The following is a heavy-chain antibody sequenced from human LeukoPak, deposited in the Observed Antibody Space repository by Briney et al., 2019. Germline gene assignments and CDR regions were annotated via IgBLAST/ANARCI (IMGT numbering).Heavy chain of an antibody. CDR2: ISSSGSTI. CDR1: GFTFSSSA. D-gene: IGHD5-18*01. J-gene: IGHJ4*02. CDR3: ARDKGGYSYGNFDY. Sequence: GGSLRLSCAASGFTFSSSAMNWVRQAPGKGLEWVSYISSSGSTIYYADSVKGRFTISRDNAKNSLYLQMNSLRAEDTAVYYCARDKGGYSYGNFDYWGQGTLVTVSS. V-gene: IGHV3-48*03.